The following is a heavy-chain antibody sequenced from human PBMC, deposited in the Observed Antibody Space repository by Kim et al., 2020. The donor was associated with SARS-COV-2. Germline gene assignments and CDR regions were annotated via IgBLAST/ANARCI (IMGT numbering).Heavy chain of an antibody. J-gene: IGHJ5*01. V-gene: IGHV4-59*01. Sequence: PSLKSRVPISVDTSKNQFSLKLSSVTAADAAVYYGARERPGAIWFVFDSWGQGTLVTVSS. D-gene: IGHD3-10*01. CDR3: ARERPGAIWFVFDS.